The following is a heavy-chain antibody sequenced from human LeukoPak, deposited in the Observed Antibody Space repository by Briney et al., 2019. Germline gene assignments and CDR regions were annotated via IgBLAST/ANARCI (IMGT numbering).Heavy chain of an antibody. CDR3: ARLANYQEAYGDYDRPYWFDP. CDR1: GYTFTSYY. D-gene: IGHD4-17*01. Sequence: ASVKLSCKASGYTFTSYYMHWVRQAPGQGLEWMGIINPSSGSASYAQKFQGRVTMTRDTSTSTVYMELSSLRSEDTAVYYCARLANYQEAYGDYDRPYWFDPWGQGTLVTVSS. J-gene: IGHJ5*02. V-gene: IGHV1-46*01. CDR2: INPSSGSA.